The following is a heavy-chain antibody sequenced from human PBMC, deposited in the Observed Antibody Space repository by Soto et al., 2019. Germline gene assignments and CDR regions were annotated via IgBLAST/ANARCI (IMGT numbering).Heavy chain of an antibody. Sequence: QVQLVESGGGVVQPGGSLRLSCAASGFIFNRFGMHWVRQAPGKGLEWVAVISYDGNNKYYTDSVKGRFTISRDNSQNTLYLQMSSLRPEDTAMYYCAKAVDISVRGVPPSDYWGQGTLVTVSS. CDR1: GFIFNRFG. V-gene: IGHV3-30*18. CDR2: ISYDGNNK. D-gene: IGHD3-10*02. J-gene: IGHJ4*02. CDR3: AKAVDISVRGVPPSDY.